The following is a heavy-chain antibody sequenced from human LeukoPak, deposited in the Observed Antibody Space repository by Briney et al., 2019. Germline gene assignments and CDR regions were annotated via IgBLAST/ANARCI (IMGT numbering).Heavy chain of an antibody. V-gene: IGHV4-61*02. D-gene: IGHD3-10*01. J-gene: IGHJ5*02. CDR2: IYTSGST. Sequence: SQTLSLTCTVSGGSISSGSYYWSWIRQPAGKGLEWIGRIYTSGSTYYNPSLKSRVTISVDTSKNQFSLKLTSVPAADTAVYYCARDGGYYYGSGFYDPWGQGTQVTVSS. CDR3: ARDGGYYYGSGFYDP. CDR1: GGSISSGSYY.